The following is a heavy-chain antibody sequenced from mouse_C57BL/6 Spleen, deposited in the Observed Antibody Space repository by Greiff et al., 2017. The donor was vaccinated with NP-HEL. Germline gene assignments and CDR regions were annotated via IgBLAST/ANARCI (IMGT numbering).Heavy chain of an antibody. CDR3: ARWNYYGSSWYFDV. V-gene: IGHV1-69*01. Sequence: QVQLQQPGAELVMPGASVKLSCKASGYTFTSYWMHWVKQRPGQGLEWIGEIDPSDSYTNYNQKFKGKSTLTVDKSSSTAYMQLSSLTSEDSAVYYCARWNYYGSSWYFDVWGTGTTVTVSS. D-gene: IGHD1-1*01. J-gene: IGHJ1*03. CDR2: IDPSDSYT. CDR1: GYTFTSYW.